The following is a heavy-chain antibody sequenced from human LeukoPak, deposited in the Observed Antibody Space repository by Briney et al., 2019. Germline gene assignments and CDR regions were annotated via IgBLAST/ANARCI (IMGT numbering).Heavy chain of an antibody. CDR3: ARENWLFSFDY. J-gene: IGHJ4*02. CDR2: ISYGGSNK. D-gene: IGHD3-22*01. V-gene: IGHV3-30*04. Sequence: GGSLRLSCVASGFTFSNYAMHWVRQAPGKGLEWVAVISYGGSNKHHADSMKGRFTISRDNSKNTLYLQMISLRAEDTAVYCCARENWLFSFDYWGQGTLVTVSS. CDR1: GFTFSNYA.